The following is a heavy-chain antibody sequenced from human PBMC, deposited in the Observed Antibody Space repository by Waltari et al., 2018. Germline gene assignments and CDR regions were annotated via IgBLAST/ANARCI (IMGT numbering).Heavy chain of an antibody. CDR1: GSTLTELS. D-gene: IGHD3-10*01. Sequence: QVQLVQSGAEVKKPGASVKVPCKVSGSTLTELSMHWVRQAPGKGLEWMGGFDPEDGETIYAQKFQGRVTMTEDTSTDTAYMELSSLRSEDTAVYYCATGRTVWFGSSSGFDYWGQGTLVTVSS. V-gene: IGHV1-24*01. J-gene: IGHJ4*02. CDR2: FDPEDGET. CDR3: ATGRTVWFGSSSGFDY.